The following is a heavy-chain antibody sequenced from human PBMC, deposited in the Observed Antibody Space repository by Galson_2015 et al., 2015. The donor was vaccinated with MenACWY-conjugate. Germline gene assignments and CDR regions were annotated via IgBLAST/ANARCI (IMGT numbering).Heavy chain of an antibody. CDR2: VNSDRSST. J-gene: IGHJ5*02. D-gene: IGHD2-8*02. CDR1: GFTFSSYW. CDR3: ARGWCGLEEAYDNWFDA. V-gene: IGHV3-74*01. Sequence: SLRLSCAASGFTFSSYWMHWVRQGPGKGLVRVSRVNSDRSSTNYADSVKGRFTISRDNAKNTLYLQMNSLRAEDTAVYYCARGWCGLEEAYDNWFDAWGQGTLVTVSS.